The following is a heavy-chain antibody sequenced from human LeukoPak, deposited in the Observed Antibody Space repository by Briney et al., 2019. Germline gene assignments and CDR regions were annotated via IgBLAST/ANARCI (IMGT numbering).Heavy chain of an antibody. CDR3: ARDDGAYNWNYPFDY. Sequence: PGGSLRLSCAVSGFTFSNHWMSWIRQVPGKGLEGVADIKQDGSATYYVPSVKGRFTISRDNAENTLYLHMSSLRAEDTAVYYCARDDGAYNWNYPFDYWGQGTLVTVSS. CDR1: GFTFSNHW. CDR2: IKQDGSAT. V-gene: IGHV3-7*01. D-gene: IGHD1-7*01. J-gene: IGHJ4*02.